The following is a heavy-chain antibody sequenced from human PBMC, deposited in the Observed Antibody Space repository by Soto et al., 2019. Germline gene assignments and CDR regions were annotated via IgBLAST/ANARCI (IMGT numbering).Heavy chain of an antibody. CDR1: GVSINRAGYD. J-gene: IGHJ6*02. CDR3: ARLPSILNYPMDV. D-gene: IGHD3-9*01. Sequence: QVQLQESGPGLVKPSQTLSITCIVSGVSINRAGYDCGWVRQHPGKSLEGMGNIYYTGRTYYSPSLTGRDSMEVDTSNNHCSRTLRSLTSADTAVYFCARLPSILNYPMDVGGLGTTVTVSS. V-gene: IGHV4-31*03. CDR2: IYYTGRT.